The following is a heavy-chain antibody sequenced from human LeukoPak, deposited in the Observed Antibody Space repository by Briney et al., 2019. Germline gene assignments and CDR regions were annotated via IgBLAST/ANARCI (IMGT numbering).Heavy chain of an antibody. D-gene: IGHD3-22*01. J-gene: IGHJ4*02. Sequence: GGSLRLSCAASGNYWMHWVRQAPGKGLVWVSHINSDGSWTSYADSVKGRFTISKDNAENTLYLQMNSLRVEDTAVYYCVRSAFHAGSGNYYDYWGQGTLVTVSS. V-gene: IGHV3-74*01. CDR3: VRSAFHAGSGNYYDY. CDR2: INSDGSWT. CDR1: GNYW.